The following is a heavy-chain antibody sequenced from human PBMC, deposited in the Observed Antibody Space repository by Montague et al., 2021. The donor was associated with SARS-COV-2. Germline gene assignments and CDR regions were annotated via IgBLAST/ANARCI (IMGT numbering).Heavy chain of an antibody. Sequence: SETLSLTCSVSGGSTSNYYWTWIRQPPGKGLQWIGDIIYTGSTKFNPSLKSRVSISLDTSKNHFSLRLSAVTAADTAGYYCARSQYICFFANSVNYLDVWGQGAMVTVSS. D-gene: IGHD3-3*01. V-gene: IGHV4-59*01. CDR2: IIYTGST. CDR3: ARSQYICFFANSVNYLDV. CDR1: GGSTSNYY. J-gene: IGHJ4*02.